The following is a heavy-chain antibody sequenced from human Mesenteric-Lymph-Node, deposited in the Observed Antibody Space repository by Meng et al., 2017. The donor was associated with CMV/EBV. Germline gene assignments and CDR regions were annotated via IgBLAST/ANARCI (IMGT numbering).Heavy chain of an antibody. CDR1: GFTFDDYG. J-gene: IGHJ6*02. D-gene: IGHD6-13*01. Sequence: GGSLRLSCAASGFTFDDYGMSWVRQAPGKGLEWVSGINWNGGSTGYADSVKGRFTISRDNAKNSLYLQMNSLRAEDTALYYCARDRWIAAAGNYYYYGMDVWGQGTTVTVSS. CDR3: ARDRWIAAAGNYYYYGMDV. V-gene: IGHV3-20*04. CDR2: INWNGGST.